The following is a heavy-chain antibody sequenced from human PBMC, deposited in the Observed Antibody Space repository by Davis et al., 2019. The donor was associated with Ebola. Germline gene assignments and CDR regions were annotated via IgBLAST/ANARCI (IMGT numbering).Heavy chain of an antibody. V-gene: IGHV1-18*01. CDR1: GYTFTSYG. Sequence: ASVKVSCKASGYTFTSYGISWVRQAPGQGLEWMGWISGYNGNTNYAQKLQGRVTMTTDTSTSTAYMELRSLRSDDTAVYYCARGYCSGGSCYSGDYWGQGTLVTVSS. D-gene: IGHD2-15*01. CDR3: ARGYCSGGSCYSGDY. CDR2: ISGYNGNT. J-gene: IGHJ4*02.